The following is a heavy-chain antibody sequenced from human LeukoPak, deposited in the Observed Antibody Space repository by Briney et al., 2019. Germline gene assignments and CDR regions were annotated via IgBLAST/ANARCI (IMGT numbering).Heavy chain of an antibody. CDR3: ANDPSEYYDYVWGSYLGY. V-gene: IGHV3-23*01. CDR1: GFTFSSYA. CDR2: ISGSGGST. D-gene: IGHD3-16*02. J-gene: IGHJ4*02. Sequence: GGSLRLSCAASGFTFSSYAMSWVRQAPGKGLEWVSAISGSGGSTYYADSVKGRFTISRDNSKNTLYLQMNSLRAEDTAVYYCANDPSEYYDYVWGSYLGYWGQGTLVTVSS.